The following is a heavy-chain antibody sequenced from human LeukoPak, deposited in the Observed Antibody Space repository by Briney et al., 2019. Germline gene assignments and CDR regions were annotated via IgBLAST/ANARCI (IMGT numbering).Heavy chain of an antibody. V-gene: IGHV1-3*03. CDR3: ARTKRGSPDGFDY. CDR1: GYTFTSYA. J-gene: IGHJ4*02. D-gene: IGHD1-26*01. CDR2: INAGNGNT. Sequence: ASVKVSCKASGYTFTSYAMHWVRQAPGQRLEWMGWINAGNGNTKYSQEFQGRVTITRDTSASTAYMELSSLRSEDTAVYYCARTKRGSPDGFDYWGQGTLVTVSS.